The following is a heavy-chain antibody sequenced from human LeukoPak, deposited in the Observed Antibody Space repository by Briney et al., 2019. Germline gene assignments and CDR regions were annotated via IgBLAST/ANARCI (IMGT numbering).Heavy chain of an antibody. D-gene: IGHD2-2*01. CDR3: ARDPGVVVPAAPTYYFDY. Sequence: GGSLRLSCAASGFTFSSYSMNWVRQAPGKGLEWVANIKQDGSEKYYVDSVKGRFTISRDNAKNSLYLQMNSLRAEDTAVYYCARDPGVVVPAAPTYYFDYWGQGTLVTVSS. CDR1: GFTFSSYS. V-gene: IGHV3-7*01. CDR2: IKQDGSEK. J-gene: IGHJ4*02.